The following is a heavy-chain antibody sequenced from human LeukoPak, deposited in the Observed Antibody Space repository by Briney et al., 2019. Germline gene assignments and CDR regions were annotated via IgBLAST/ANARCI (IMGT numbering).Heavy chain of an antibody. V-gene: IGHV3-30*18. J-gene: IGHJ3*02. D-gene: IGHD5-24*01. CDR1: GFTFSSYG. Sequence: PGGSLRLSCAASGFTFSSYGMHWVRQAPGKGLEWVAVISYDGSNKYYADSVKGRFTISRDNSKNTLYLQMNSLRAEDTAVYYCAKDLSGDGYNYEVGAFDIWGQGTMVTVSS. CDR3: AKDLSGDGYNYEVGAFDI. CDR2: ISYDGSNK.